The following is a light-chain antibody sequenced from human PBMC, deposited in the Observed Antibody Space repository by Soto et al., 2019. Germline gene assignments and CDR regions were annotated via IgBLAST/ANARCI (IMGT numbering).Light chain of an antibody. CDR2: DAF. CDR3: QQYDYLSMT. Sequence: DIQMTQSPSSLSASVGDRVTITCQASQDINNYLNWYQQQPGKAPKLLIYDAFNLETGVPSRFSGSRSGTDFTFTISGLQPEDIATYYCQQYDYLSMTFGQGTRLEIK. CDR1: QDINNY. J-gene: IGKJ5*01. V-gene: IGKV1-33*01.